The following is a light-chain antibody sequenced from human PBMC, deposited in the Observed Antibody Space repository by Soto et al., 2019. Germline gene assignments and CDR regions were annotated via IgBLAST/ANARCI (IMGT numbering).Light chain of an antibody. CDR1: QSVSSY. CDR2: DAS. V-gene: IGKV3-11*01. CDR3: QQRSYWLT. Sequence: EIVLTQSPATLSLSPGEGATLSCRASQSVSSYLAWYQQKPGQAPRLLIYDASNMAPGIPARFSGSGSGTDFTLTISSLEPEDCAVYYCQQRSYWLTFGGGTKVEI. J-gene: IGKJ4*01.